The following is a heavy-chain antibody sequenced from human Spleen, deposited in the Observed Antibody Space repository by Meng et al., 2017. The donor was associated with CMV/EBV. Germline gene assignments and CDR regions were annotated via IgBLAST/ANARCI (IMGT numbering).Heavy chain of an antibody. CDR3: ARGDIATSRRPIDGYDMDV. V-gene: IGHV4-39*07. D-gene: IGHD5-12*01. J-gene: IGHJ6*02. CDR2: IYYSGST. Sequence: SETLSLTCTVSGGSISSSSYYWGWIRQPPGKGLEWIGSIYYSGSTYYNPSLKSRVTISVDTSKNQFSLKLSSVTAADTAVYYCARGDIATSRRPIDGYDMDVWGQGTTVTVSS. CDR1: GGSISSSSYY.